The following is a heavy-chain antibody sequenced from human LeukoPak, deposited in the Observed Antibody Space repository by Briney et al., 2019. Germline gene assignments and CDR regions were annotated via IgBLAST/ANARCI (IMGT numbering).Heavy chain of an antibody. D-gene: IGHD5/OR15-5a*01. CDR1: GGSFSGYY. J-gene: IGHJ6*03. CDR3: ASLKSRRLGLPYYYYYMDV. Sequence: SETLSLTCAVYGGSFSGYYWSWIRQPPGKGLEWIGEINHSGSTNYNPSLKSRVTISVDTSKNQFSLKLSSVTAADTAVYYCASLKSRRLGLPYYYYYMDVWGKGTTVTISS. V-gene: IGHV4-34*01. CDR2: INHSGST.